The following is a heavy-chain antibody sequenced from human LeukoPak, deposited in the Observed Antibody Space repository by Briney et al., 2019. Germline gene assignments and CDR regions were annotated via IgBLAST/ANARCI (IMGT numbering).Heavy chain of an antibody. CDR2: ISSSGSTI. Sequence: SGGSLRLSCAASGFTFSDYYMSWIRQAPGKGLEWVSYISSSGSTIYYADSVKGGFTISRDNAKNSLYLQMNSLRAEDTAVYYCASQMATFVAYWGQGTLVTVSS. CDR3: ASQMATFVAY. D-gene: IGHD5-24*01. V-gene: IGHV3-11*04. J-gene: IGHJ4*02. CDR1: GFTFSDYY.